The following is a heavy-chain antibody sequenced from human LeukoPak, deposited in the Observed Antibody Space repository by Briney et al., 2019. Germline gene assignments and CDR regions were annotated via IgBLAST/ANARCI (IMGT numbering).Heavy chain of an antibody. Sequence: GGSLRLSCAASGFTFSSYSMNWVRQAPGKGLEWVSSISSSSSYIYYADSVKGRFTISRDNAKNSLYLQMNSLRAEDTAVYYCARGSSSWQYYFDYWGQGTLVTVSS. CDR3: ARGSSSWQYYFDY. V-gene: IGHV3-21*01. CDR2: ISSSSSYI. J-gene: IGHJ4*02. CDR1: GFTFSSYS. D-gene: IGHD6-13*01.